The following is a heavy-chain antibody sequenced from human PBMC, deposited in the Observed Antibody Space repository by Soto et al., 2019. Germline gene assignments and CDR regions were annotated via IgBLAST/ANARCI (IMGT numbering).Heavy chain of an antibody. D-gene: IGHD2-2*01. V-gene: IGHV4-39*01. CDR2: IYYSGST. J-gene: IGHJ6*02. Sequence: PSETLSLTCTVSGGSISSSSYYWGWIRQPPGKGLEWIGSIYYSGSTYYNPSLKSRVTISVDTSKNQFSLKLSSVTAADTAVYYWGSACSITCCYLNYYDGMAVWAQGTAVPVS. CDR3: GSACSITCCYLNYYDGMAV. CDR1: GGSISSSSYY.